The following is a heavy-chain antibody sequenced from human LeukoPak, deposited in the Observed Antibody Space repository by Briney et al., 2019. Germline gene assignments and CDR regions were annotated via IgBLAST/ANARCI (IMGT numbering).Heavy chain of an antibody. CDR3: ARGVFMTSGRNFYYMDL. Sequence: SETLSLTCTVSAASISSDNYYWNWIRQPAGRGLEWIGRFYAGDTKYNPSLNNRATVSVDTSKNQFSLTLSSVTAADTATYYCARGVFMTSGRNFYYMDLWGTGTTVTVSS. J-gene: IGHJ6*03. V-gene: IGHV4-61*02. CDR2: FYAGDT. D-gene: IGHD3-3*01. CDR1: AASISSDNYY.